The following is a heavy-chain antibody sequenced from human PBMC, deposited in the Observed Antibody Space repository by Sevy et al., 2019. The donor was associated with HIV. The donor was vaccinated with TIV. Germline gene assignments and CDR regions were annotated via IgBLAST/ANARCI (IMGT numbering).Heavy chain of an antibody. V-gene: IGHV4-4*07. CDR2: IYGSGST. Sequence: SETLSLTCTVSGGSISLYYWSWIRQPAGKGLEWIGHIYGSGSTSYNPSLKSRVTMSVDTSLNQISLKLTSVTAADTAVYYCAREAKLGAPLGYWGQGTLVTVSS. CDR1: GGSISLYY. CDR3: AREAKLGAPLGY. D-gene: IGHD3-16*01. J-gene: IGHJ4*02.